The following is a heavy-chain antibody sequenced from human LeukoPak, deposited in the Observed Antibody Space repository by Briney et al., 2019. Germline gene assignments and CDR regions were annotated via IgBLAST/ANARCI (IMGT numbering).Heavy chain of an antibody. D-gene: IGHD6-13*01. J-gene: IGHJ4*02. Sequence: SVKVSCKASGGTFRNYATSWVRQAPGQGLEWMGEIIPMFGTVKYAQKFQGRVTITADESTSTAYMELSSLGSEDTAVYYCATAGTSFDSWGQGTLVTVSS. CDR3: ATAGTSFDS. CDR2: IIPMFGTV. V-gene: IGHV1-69*13. CDR1: GGTFRNYA.